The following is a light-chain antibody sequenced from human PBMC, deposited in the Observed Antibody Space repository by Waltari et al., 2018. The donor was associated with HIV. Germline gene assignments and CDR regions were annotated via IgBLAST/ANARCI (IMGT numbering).Light chain of an antibody. CDR3: EHYANPPLT. J-gene: IGKJ4*01. V-gene: IGKV3-20*01. Sequence: EVVMTQSPVTLSVSRGDRVTLSCRASQSVNSRNLAWYQQKPGQPPRLILYGASIRAPGIPPRFSGSGSGTDFTLTISRLEPEDFVVYYCEHYANPPLTFGGGTKVEI. CDR1: QSVNSRN. CDR2: GAS.